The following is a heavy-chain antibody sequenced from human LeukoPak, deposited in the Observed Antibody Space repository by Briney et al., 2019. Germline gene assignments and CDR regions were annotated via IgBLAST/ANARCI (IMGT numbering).Heavy chain of an antibody. D-gene: IGHD6-19*01. J-gene: IGHJ4*02. CDR3: ARDADRSRGWLLDY. Sequence: NSGGSLRLSCAASGFTFSSYSMNWVRQAPGKGLEWVSSISSSSSYIYYADSVKGRFTISRDNAKNSLYLQMNSLRAEDTAVYYCARDADRSRGWLLDYWGQGTLVTVSS. CDR1: GFTFSSYS. CDR2: ISSSSSYI. V-gene: IGHV3-21*01.